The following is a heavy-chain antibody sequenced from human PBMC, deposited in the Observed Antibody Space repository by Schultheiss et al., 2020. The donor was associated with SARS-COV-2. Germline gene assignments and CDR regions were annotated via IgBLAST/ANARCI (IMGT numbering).Heavy chain of an antibody. Sequence: GGSLRLSCKASGYTFTSYDINWVRQATGQGLEWMGWMNPNSGNTGYAQKFQGRVTMTRNTSISTAYMELSRLRSEDTAVYYCARGPGAGDLDYWGQGTLVTVSS. CDR1: GYTFTSYD. J-gene: IGHJ4*02. D-gene: IGHD2-21*02. CDR2: MNPNSGNT. CDR3: ARGPGAGDLDY. V-gene: IGHV1-8*01.